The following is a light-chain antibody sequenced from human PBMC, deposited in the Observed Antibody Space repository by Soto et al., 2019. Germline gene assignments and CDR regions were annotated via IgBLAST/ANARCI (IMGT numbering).Light chain of an antibody. V-gene: IGKV3-20*01. Sequence: EILLTQSPGTLALSPGERAIFSCRASQSVSRTYLAWYQRKPGQAPSLLMYGASNRATGIPERFSGSGSGTDFTLTISRLAPEDFDAYYCHQYGNLPLTFGGGTKVDIK. CDR3: HQYGNLPLT. CDR2: GAS. J-gene: IGKJ4*01. CDR1: QSVSRTY.